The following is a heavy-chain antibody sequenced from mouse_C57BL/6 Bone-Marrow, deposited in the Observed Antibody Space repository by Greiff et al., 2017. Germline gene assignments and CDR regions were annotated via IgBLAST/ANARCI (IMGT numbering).Heavy chain of an antibody. CDR3: ARKTAQATYYFDY. CDR2: IWTGGGP. J-gene: IGHJ2*01. V-gene: IGHV2-9-1*01. D-gene: IGHD3-2*02. CDR1: GFSLTSYA. Sequence: VKLMESGPGLVAPSQSLSITCTVSGFSLTSYAISWVRQPPGKGLEWLGVIWTGGGPNYNSALKFRLSISKDNSKSKVFSKMNSLQPDNTPRYNCARKTAQATYYFDYWGQGTTLTVSS.